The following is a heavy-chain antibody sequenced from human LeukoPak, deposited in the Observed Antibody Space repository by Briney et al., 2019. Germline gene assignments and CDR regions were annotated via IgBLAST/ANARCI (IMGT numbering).Heavy chain of an antibody. V-gene: IGHV2-5*02. CDR3: AHSGGSGSYSRYVMDV. J-gene: IGHJ6*02. CDR2: IYWDDDK. Sequence: SGPTLVKPTQTLTLTCTFSGFSLSTSGVGVGWIRQPPGKALEWLALIYWDDDKRYSPSLKRRLAITKDTSTNQVVLTMTNMDPVDTATYYCAHSGGSGSYSRYVMDVWGQGTTVTVSS. CDR1: GFSLSTSGVG. D-gene: IGHD3-10*01.